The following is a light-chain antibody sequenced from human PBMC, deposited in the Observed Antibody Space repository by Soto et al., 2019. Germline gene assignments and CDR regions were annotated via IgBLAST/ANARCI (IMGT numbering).Light chain of an antibody. CDR3: QQYNSYST. CDR2: DAS. CDR1: ESISSW. J-gene: IGKJ2*01. V-gene: IGKV1-5*01. Sequence: DIQMTQSPSTLSASVGDRVTITCRASESISSWVAWYQQKPGKAPKLLIYDASSLESGVPSRFSGSGSGTEFTHTISSLQPDDFATYYCQQYNSYSTFGQGTKLEIK.